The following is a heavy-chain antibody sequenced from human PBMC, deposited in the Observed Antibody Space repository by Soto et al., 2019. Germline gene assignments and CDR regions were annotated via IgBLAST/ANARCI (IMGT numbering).Heavy chain of an antibody. J-gene: IGHJ4*02. Sequence: QVQLVESGGGVVQPGRSLRLSCAASGFTFSSYGMHWVRQAPGKGLEWVAVIWHDESNKYYADSVKGRFTISRDNSKNTLFLQMNSLRAEDTAVYYCATLTANCGGDCPPGWGQGTLVTVSS. CDR1: GFTFSSYG. CDR3: ATLTANCGGDCPPG. D-gene: IGHD2-21*02. CDR2: IWHDESNK. V-gene: IGHV3-33*01.